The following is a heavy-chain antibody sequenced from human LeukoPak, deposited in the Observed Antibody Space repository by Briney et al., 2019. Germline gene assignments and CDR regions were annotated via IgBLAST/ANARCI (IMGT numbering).Heavy chain of an antibody. D-gene: IGHD6-19*01. CDR2: ISGSGGST. Sequence: GGSLRLSCAASGFTFSSYAMSWVRQAPGKGLEWVSAISGSGGSTYYADSVKGRFTISRDNSKNTLYLQMNSLRAEDTAVYYCARGHSSGWFPYWGQGTLVTVSS. J-gene: IGHJ4*02. V-gene: IGHV3-23*01. CDR1: GFTFSSYA. CDR3: ARGHSSGWFPY.